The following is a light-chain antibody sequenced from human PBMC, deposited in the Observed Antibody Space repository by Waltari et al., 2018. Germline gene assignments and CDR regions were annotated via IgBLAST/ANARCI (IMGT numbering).Light chain of an antibody. Sequence: DVQMTQSPSSLSASIGDRVTINCRASPSVIGNLNWYQQKPGKVPKLLIYATSTLHSGVPSRFSGSGSGTDYTLTISSLQPEDFATYYCQQSHSSPLTFGGGTKVEIK. CDR3: QQSHSSPLT. CDR2: ATS. CDR1: PSVIGN. J-gene: IGKJ4*01. V-gene: IGKV1-39*01.